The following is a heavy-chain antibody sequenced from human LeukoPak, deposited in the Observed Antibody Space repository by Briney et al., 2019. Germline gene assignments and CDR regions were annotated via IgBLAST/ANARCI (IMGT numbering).Heavy chain of an antibody. D-gene: IGHD6-13*01. J-gene: IGHJ4*02. CDR3: ARGDGSSWTNFDF. Sequence: GASVKVSCKASGYTFTGSYMHWVGQAPGQGLEWMGWINPNRGGTKYALKFQGRVTMIRDTSINTAYMELSRLRSDDTAVYYCARGDGSSWTNFDFWGQGTLVTVSS. CDR2: INPNRGGT. CDR1: GYTFTGSY. V-gene: IGHV1-2*02.